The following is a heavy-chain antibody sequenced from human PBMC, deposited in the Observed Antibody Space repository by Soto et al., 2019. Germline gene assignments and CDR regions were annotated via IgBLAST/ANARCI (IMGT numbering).Heavy chain of an antibody. V-gene: IGHV1-69*12. CDR3: ALQTGFYGDHRFRY. D-gene: IGHD4-17*01. CDR1: GGTFIRQA. CDR2: ITPVFGTT. Sequence: QVQLVQSGAEMKKPGSSVRVSCKASGGTFIRQAISWVRQVPGQGLEWLGGITPVFGTTNFAQKFQGRLTISAAGPTSTAYMEMSSLRFDDTAVYYCALQTGFYGDHRFRYWGQGTLVTVSS. J-gene: IGHJ4*02.